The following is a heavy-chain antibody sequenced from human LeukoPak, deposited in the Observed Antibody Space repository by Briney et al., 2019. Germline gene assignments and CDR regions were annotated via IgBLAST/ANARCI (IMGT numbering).Heavy chain of an antibody. J-gene: IGHJ3*01. CDR3: ARNARDSVFDL. CDR1: GFTFSSYA. V-gene: IGHV3-33*08. CDR2: ILPDGSDK. Sequence: GGSLRLSCAASGFTFSSYAMSWVRQAPGKGLEWVAVILPDGSDKYYADSVTGRFTISRDNSKNTLYLQMNSLRADDTAVYYCARNARDSVFDLWGQGTMVTVSS.